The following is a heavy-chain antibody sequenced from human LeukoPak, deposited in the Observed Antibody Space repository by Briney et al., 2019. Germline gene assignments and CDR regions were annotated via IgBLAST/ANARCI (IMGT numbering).Heavy chain of an antibody. CDR1: GGSISSYY. CDR3: ARSRAGDNFDAFEI. V-gene: IGHV4-59*08. D-gene: IGHD5-24*01. J-gene: IGHJ3*02. Sequence: PSHTLSLTCNVPGGSISSYYWSWIRQPAGKGPERLGYIYYSGSTKYYPSLKSRVSISVDTSRSQCSLKLSSVTAADTAVYYCARSRAGDNFDAFEIWGQGTMVTVSS. CDR2: IYYSGST.